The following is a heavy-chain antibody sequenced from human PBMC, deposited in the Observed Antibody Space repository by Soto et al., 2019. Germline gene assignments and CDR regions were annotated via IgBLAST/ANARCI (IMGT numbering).Heavy chain of an antibody. J-gene: IGHJ4*02. V-gene: IGHV3-7*01. CDR3: FNVAFGY. Sequence: PGGSLRLSCTAXGFSFSSNWMSWVRQAPGKGPEWVANINQDGSEKYCADSVKGRFTISRDNAKNSLYLQMDSLRVEDTALYYCFNVAFGYWGRGTLVTVSS. CDR1: GFSFSSNW. CDR2: INQDGSEK.